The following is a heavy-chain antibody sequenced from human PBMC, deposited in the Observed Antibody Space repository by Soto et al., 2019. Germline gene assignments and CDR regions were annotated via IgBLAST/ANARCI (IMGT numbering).Heavy chain of an antibody. CDR2: ISGDGSDK. Sequence: GGSLRLSCAASGFTFSNYALHWVRQAPGKGLEWVAVISGDGSDKYYADSVKGRFTISRDNSKNTLYLQMNSLRAEDTAVYYCARVPDYWGQGTLVTVSS. V-gene: IGHV3-30-3*01. CDR1: GFTFSNYA. CDR3: ARVPDY. J-gene: IGHJ4*02.